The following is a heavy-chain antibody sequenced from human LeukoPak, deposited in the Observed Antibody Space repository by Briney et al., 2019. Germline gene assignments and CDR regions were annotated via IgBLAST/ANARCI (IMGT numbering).Heavy chain of an antibody. CDR1: GFTFSSYA. CDR3: ARDDNYYDSSGYYYH. CDR2: ISYDGSNK. V-gene: IGHV3-30*04. Sequence: PGRSLRLSCAASGFTFSSYAMHCVRQAPGKGLEWVAVISYDGSNKYYADSVKGRFTISRDNSKNTLYLQMNSLRAEDTAVYYCARDDNYYDSSGYYYHWGQGTLVTVSS. D-gene: IGHD3-22*01. J-gene: IGHJ5*02.